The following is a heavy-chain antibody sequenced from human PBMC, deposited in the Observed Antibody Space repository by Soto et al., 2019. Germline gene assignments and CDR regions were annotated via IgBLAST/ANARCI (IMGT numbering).Heavy chain of an antibody. CDR1: GGSFSGYY. D-gene: IGHD3-9*01. Sequence: TLSLTCAVYGGSFSGYYWSWIRQPPGKGLEWIGEINHSGSTNYNPSLKSRVTISVDTSKNQFSLKLSSVTAADTAVYYCARTGFYGIFNWFDPWGQGTLVTVSS. CDR2: INHSGST. J-gene: IGHJ5*02. CDR3: ARTGFYGIFNWFDP. V-gene: IGHV4-34*01.